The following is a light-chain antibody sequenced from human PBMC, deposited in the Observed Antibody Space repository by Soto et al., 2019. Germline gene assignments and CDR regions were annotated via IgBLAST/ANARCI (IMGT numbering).Light chain of an antibody. Sequence: DVQMTQSPSSLSASVGDRVTITCRASQDIKTWLVWYQQKPEQAPKSLIYAASGLQAGVPSRFSGSGSGTEFTLTISSLQPEDSAIYYCQQYNSYPLTFGGGT. CDR3: QQYNSYPLT. V-gene: IGKV1D-16*01. CDR2: AAS. J-gene: IGKJ4*01. CDR1: QDIKTW.